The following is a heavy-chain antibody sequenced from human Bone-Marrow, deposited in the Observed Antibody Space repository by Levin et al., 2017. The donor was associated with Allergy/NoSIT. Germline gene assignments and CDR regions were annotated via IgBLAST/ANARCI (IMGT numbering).Heavy chain of an antibody. V-gene: IGHV3-30*04. CDR2: ISYDGSNK. CDR1: GFTFSSYA. Sequence: GGSLRLSCAASGFTFSSYAMHWVRQAPGKGLEWVAVISYDGSNKYYADSVKGRFTISRDNSKNTLYLQMNSLRAEDTAVYYCARVSIVVVPAATTPTRSVWGQGTTVTVSS. D-gene: IGHD2-2*01. CDR3: ARVSIVVVPAATTPTRSV. J-gene: IGHJ6*02.